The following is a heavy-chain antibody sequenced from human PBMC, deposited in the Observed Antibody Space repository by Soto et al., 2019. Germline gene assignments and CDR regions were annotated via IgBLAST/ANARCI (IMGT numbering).Heavy chain of an antibody. D-gene: IGHD5-18*01. Sequence: EVQLEESGGALVQPGRSLRLSCAASGFTFDDYAMHWVRQVLGKGLEWVSSISWNSGNIGYADSVKGRFTTSRDNAKKSLYLQMNSLRPEDTALYYCVRSKGGYSYGTPFDYWGQGPLVTVSS. CDR3: VRSKGGYSYGTPFDY. CDR1: GFTFDDYA. V-gene: IGHV3-9*01. J-gene: IGHJ4*02. CDR2: ISWNSGNI.